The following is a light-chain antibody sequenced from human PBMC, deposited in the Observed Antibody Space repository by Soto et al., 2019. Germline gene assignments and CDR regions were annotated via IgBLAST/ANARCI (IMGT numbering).Light chain of an antibody. CDR3: AAWDDSLSGGV. CDR2: RNN. J-gene: IGLJ3*02. Sequence: QSVLTQPPSESGTPGQRVTISCSGSTFNIENNYIYWYQHLPGTAPKLLIYRNNQRPSGVPDRFSGSKSGTSASLDISGLRSEDEADYYCAAWDDSLSGGVFGGGTKLTVL. V-gene: IGLV1-47*01. CDR1: TFNIENNY.